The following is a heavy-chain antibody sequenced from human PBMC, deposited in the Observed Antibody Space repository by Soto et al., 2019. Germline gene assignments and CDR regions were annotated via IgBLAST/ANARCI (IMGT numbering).Heavy chain of an antibody. V-gene: IGHV4-39*01. CDR1: GASISSRDYH. Sequence: QQQLQESGPGLVKPSETLSLACTVSGASISSRDYHWGWIRKPPGKGLEWIGSIYYSGNTYYNPSLTSRVTMSVDTSKNQFSLKLDSVTAADTAVYYCAKQGVFSSSSYPPSRFWGRGTLVTFSS. J-gene: IGHJ4*02. CDR2: IYYSGNT. CDR3: AKQGVFSSSSYPPSRF. D-gene: IGHD2-2*01.